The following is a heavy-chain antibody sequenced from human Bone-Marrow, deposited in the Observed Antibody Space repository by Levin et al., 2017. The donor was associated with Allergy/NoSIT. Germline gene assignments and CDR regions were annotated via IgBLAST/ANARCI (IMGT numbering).Heavy chain of an antibody. CDR3: ARTFQLVFDY. V-gene: IGHV4-39*01. Sequence: SETLSLTCTVSGGSIRSSSYYWGWIRQSPGTGLEWIGYINYNSGTTYYNPSLESRVSISVDTSKNQFSLKLTSVTAADTAVYYCARTFQLVFDYWGQGTLVAVSS. CDR1: GGSIRSSSYY. J-gene: IGHJ4*02. CDR2: INYNSGTT. D-gene: IGHD3-10*01.